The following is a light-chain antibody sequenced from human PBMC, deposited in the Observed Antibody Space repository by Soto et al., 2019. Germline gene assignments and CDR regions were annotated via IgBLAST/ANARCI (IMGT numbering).Light chain of an antibody. CDR1: QGIGTY. CDR2: ASS. V-gene: IGKV1-9*01. Sequence: QLTQAPSALSASLGDRVTVTCRASQGIGTYLAWYQQKSGQAPTVLIYASSTLQTGVPSRFSGSGSGTDFSLTISSLHPEDVATYYCQQVDSYPRTFGQGTKVDIK. CDR3: QQVDSYPRT. J-gene: IGKJ1*01.